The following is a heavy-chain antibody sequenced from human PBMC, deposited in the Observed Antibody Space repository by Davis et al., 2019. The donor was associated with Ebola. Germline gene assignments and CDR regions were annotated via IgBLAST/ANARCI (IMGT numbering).Heavy chain of an antibody. CDR1: GFTFSSYC. V-gene: IGHV3-21*03. CDR2: ISSSSSYI. CDR3: TTHYS. Sequence: GESLKISCAASGFTFSSYCMNWVRQAPGKGLEWVSSISSSSSYIYYADSVKGRFTISRDNAKNSLYLQMNSLKTEDTAVYYCTTHYSWGQGTLVTVSS. J-gene: IGHJ4*02. D-gene: IGHD4-11*01.